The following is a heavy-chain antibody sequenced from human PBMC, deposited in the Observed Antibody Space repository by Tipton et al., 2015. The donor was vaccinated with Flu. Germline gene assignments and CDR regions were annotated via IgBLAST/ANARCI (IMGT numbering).Heavy chain of an antibody. CDR1: GFTVSTNH. CDR3: ASYSYCSSSSCNGSLKDY. D-gene: IGHD2-2*01. Sequence: SLRLSCAASGFTVSTNHLSWVRQAPGKGLAWVSVMFSDGSTHYADSVKGRFTISRDNSKNTLFLQMNSLRAEDTAVYYCASYSYCSSSSCNGSLKDYWGQGTLVTVSS. CDR2: MFSDGST. J-gene: IGHJ4*02. V-gene: IGHV3-53*01.